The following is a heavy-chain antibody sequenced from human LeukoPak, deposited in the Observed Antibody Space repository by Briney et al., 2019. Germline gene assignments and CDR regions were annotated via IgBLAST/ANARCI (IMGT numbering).Heavy chain of an antibody. CDR2: IHYDGPEK. V-gene: IGHV3-30*02. CDR3: AKDVVGHQWVENY. D-gene: IGHD6-19*01. CDR1: GFIFSNYG. Sequence: PGGSLRLSCAASGFIFSNYGMRWVRQAPGKGLEWVAFIHYDGPEKYYGDSVRGRFTISRDNSKNTVYLQMNSLRVEDTAVYYCAKDVVGHQWVENYWGQGTLVTVSS. J-gene: IGHJ4*02.